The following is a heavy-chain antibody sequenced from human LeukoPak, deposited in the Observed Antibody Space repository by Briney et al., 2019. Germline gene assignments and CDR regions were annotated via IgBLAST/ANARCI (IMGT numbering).Heavy chain of an antibody. CDR2: IIPIFGTA. V-gene: IGHV1-69*06. CDR3: AREVVVAAPYYYYMDV. CDR1: GGTFSSYA. Sequence: ASVKVSCEASGGTFSSYAISWVRQAPGQGLEWMGGIIPIFGTANYAQKFQGRVTITADKSTSTAYMELSSLRSEDTAVYYCAREVVVAAPYYYYMDVWGKGTTVTVSS. J-gene: IGHJ6*03. D-gene: IGHD2-15*01.